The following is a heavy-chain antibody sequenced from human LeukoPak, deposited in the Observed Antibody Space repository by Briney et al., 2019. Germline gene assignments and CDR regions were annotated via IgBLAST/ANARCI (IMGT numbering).Heavy chain of an antibody. J-gene: IGHJ5*02. CDR1: GGSISSYY. D-gene: IGHD2-2*01. CDR3: ARESSIVVVPAANRRGNWFDP. Sequence: SSETLSLTCTVSGGSISSYYWSWIRQPAGQGLEWIGRIYTSGSTNYNPSLNSRVTMSVDTSKNQFSLKLSSVTAADTAVYYCARESSIVVVPAANRRGNWFDPWGQGTLVTVSS. CDR2: IYTSGST. V-gene: IGHV4-4*07.